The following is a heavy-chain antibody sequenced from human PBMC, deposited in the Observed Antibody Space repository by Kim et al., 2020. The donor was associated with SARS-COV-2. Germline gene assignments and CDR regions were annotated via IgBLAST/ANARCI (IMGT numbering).Heavy chain of an antibody. V-gene: IGHV3-30-3*01. CDR3: ARDKGTYYDFWSGYLY. J-gene: IGHJ4*02. D-gene: IGHD3-3*01. Sequence: GGSLRLSCAASGFTFSSYAMHWVRQAPGKGLEWVAVISYDGSNKYYADSVKGRFTISRDNSKNTLYLQMNSLRAEDTAVYYCARDKGTYYDFWSGYLYWGQGTLVTVSS. CDR2: ISYDGSNK. CDR1: GFTFSSYA.